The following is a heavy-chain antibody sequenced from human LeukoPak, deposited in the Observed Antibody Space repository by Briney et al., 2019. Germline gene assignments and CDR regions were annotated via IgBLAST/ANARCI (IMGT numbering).Heavy chain of an antibody. Sequence: GGSLGLSCEASGFTFRNAWMSWVRQAPGKGLEWVGRIKSESDGGTIDYAAPVKGRVTISRGDSKKTVYLQMSSLTTEDTAVYYCNTAGIVWGQGTTVTVSS. J-gene: IGHJ6*02. D-gene: IGHD1-14*01. CDR3: NTAGIV. CDR2: IKSESDGGTI. V-gene: IGHV3-15*01. CDR1: GFTFRNAW.